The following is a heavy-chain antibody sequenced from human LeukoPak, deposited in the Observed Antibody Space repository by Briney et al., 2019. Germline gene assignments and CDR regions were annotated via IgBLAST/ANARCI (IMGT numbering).Heavy chain of an antibody. V-gene: IGHV4-59*12. CDR1: GDSISNYY. CDR2: IYYSGTT. Sequence: SETLSLTCTVSGDSISNYYWSWIRQPPGKGLEWIGSIYYSGTTNYNPSLKSRVTISVDTSKNQFSLKLSSVTAADTAVYYCARVSPLGPFDYWGQGTLVTVSS. J-gene: IGHJ4*02. D-gene: IGHD3-16*01. CDR3: ARVSPLGPFDY.